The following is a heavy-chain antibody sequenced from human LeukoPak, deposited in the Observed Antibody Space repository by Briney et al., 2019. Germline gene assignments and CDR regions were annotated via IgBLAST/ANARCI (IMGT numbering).Heavy chain of an antibody. V-gene: IGHV3-23*01. CDR1: RFTFSSYT. Sequence: GGSLRLSCAASRFTFSSYTMSWARQAPGKGLEWVSAISGSGDTTYYADSVKGRFTISRDNSKNTLYLQMNSLRVEDTAVYYCAREGATTAFDYWGQGTLVTVSS. CDR2: ISGSGDTT. D-gene: IGHD1-26*01. CDR3: AREGATTAFDY. J-gene: IGHJ4*02.